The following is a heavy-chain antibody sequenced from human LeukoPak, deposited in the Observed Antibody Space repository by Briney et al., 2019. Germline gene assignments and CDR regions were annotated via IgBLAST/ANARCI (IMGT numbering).Heavy chain of an antibody. CDR1: GFTFSSYA. J-gene: IGHJ3*02. CDR2: ISGSGGST. CDR3: AKEGRSTSPLNDAFDI. D-gene: IGHD2-2*01. Sequence: GGSLRLSCAASGFTFSSYAMSRVRQAPGKGLEWVSAISGSGGSTYYADSVKGRFTISRDNSKNTLYLQMNSLRAEDTAVYYCAKEGRSTSPLNDAFDIWGQGTMVTVSS. V-gene: IGHV3-23*01.